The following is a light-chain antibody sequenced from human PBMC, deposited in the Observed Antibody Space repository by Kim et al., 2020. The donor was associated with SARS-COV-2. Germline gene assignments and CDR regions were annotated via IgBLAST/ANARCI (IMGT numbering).Light chain of an antibody. CDR1: ELGDKY. CDR2: QDT. V-gene: IGLV3-1*01. CDR3: QAWDSGTAVV. J-gene: IGLJ2*01. Sequence: SYELTQPPSVSVSPGQTASITCSGDELGDKYVFWYQQKPGQSPVLVIYQDTKRPSGIPERFSASNSGNTATLTISGTQATDEADYYCQAWDSGTAVVF.